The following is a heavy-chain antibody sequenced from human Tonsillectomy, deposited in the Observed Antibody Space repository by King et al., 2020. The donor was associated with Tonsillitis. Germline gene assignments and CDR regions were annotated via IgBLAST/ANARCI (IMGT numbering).Heavy chain of an antibody. D-gene: IGHD2-8*02. CDR3: GREYWGAFDI. Sequence: VQLVESGGGLVKPGGSLRLSCAASGCTFSDYYMSWIRQSPGKVLAGSSLINPSGSNTNYVDSVRSRFTISRDNAKYSMFLQMNSLRAEDTGICYCGREYWGAFDIWGQGTMVTVSS. CDR1: GCTFSDYY. CDR2: INPSGSNT. V-gene: IGHV3-11*06. J-gene: IGHJ3*02.